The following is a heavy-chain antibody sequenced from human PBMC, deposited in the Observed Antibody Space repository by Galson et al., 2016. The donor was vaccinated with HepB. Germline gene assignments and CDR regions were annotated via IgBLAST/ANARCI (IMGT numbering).Heavy chain of an antibody. Sequence: SLRLSCAASGFTFDDYTMHWVRQVPGKGLEWVSLIGWEDITTYYEDSVRGRFTISRDNSKNSLYLQMNSLKTEDTALYYCAKAIGIRGYTYGYDYWGQGTLVTVSS. CDR2: IGWEDITT. V-gene: IGHV3-43*01. CDR3: AKAIGIRGYTYGYDY. J-gene: IGHJ4*02. CDR1: GFTFDDYT. D-gene: IGHD5-18*01.